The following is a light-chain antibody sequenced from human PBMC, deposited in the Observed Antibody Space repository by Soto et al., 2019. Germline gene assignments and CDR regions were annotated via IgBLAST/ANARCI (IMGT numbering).Light chain of an antibody. CDR2: EVS. CDR1: SSDVGAYKY. V-gene: IGLV2-8*01. CDR3: PSYAGSNIWV. Sequence: QSALTQPPSASGSPGQSVTISCTGTSSDVGAYKYVSWYQQYPGKAPKLMIYEVSKRPSGVPDRFSGSKSGNTASLTVSGLQAEDEADYYRPSYAGSNIWVFGGGTKLTVL. J-gene: IGLJ3*02.